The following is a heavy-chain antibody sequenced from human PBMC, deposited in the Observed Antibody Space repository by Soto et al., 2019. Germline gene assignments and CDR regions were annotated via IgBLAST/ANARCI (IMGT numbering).Heavy chain of an antibody. CDR2: VYYSGST. CDR3: WRLEGLATISYYFDY. V-gene: IGHV4-39*01. Sequence: QLQLQESGPGLVKPSETLSLTCTVSGVSVSSSSYYWGWVRQPPGKGLEWIGRVYYSGSTYYNPSLESRVTISVDKSKNQFSLKLMSLSAADTAVDSCWRLEGLATISYYFDYWGKGALVTVSS. CDR1: GVSVSSSSYY. J-gene: IGHJ4*02. D-gene: IGHD3-9*01.